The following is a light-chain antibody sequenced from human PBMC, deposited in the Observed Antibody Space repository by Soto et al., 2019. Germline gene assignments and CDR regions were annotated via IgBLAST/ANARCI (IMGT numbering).Light chain of an antibody. CDR1: QSLVPSDGNTY. CDR2: KIS. Sequence: DVVMTQSPLSLPVTLGQPASISCRSSQSLVPSDGNTYLNWFHQRPGQSPRRLIYKISNRDSGVPDRFSGSGSGTYFTLQISRVEAEDVGIYYCMQGTHWPLTFGQGTRLEIK. J-gene: IGKJ5*01. V-gene: IGKV2-30*02. CDR3: MQGTHWPLT.